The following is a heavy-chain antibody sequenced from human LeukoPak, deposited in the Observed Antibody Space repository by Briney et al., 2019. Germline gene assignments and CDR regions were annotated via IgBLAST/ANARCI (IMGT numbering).Heavy chain of an antibody. D-gene: IGHD6-13*01. CDR3: VKDPGYSSSWYFDY. CDR2: ISSNGGAT. CDR1: GFTFSNYA. V-gene: IGHV3-64D*06. J-gene: IGHJ4*02. Sequence: PGGSLRLFCSASGFTFSNYAMHWVRQAPGKGLEYVSTISSNGGATSYADSVKGRFTISRDNSKNTLYLQMSSLRREDTAVYYCVKDPGYSSSWYFDYWGQGTLVTVSS.